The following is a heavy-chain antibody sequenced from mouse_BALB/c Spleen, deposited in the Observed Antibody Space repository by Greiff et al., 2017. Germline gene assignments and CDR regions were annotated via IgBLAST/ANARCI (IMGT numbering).Heavy chain of an antibody. CDR1: GFTFSSYG. CDR2: INSNGGST. V-gene: IGHV5-6-3*01. J-gene: IGHJ4*01. Sequence: EVKLVESGGGLVQPGGSLKLSCAASGFTFSSYGMSWVRQTPDKRLELVATINSNGGSTYYPDSVKGRFTISRDNAKNTLYLQMSSLKSEDTAMYYCARAGNHYAMDYWGQGTSVTVSS. CDR3: ARAGNHYAMDY.